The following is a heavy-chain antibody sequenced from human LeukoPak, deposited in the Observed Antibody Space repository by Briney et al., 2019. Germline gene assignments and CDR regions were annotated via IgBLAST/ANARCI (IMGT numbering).Heavy chain of an antibody. D-gene: IGHD3-22*01. CDR3: ARVGYDSSGYYATTGYYGMDV. Sequence: SGTLSLTCAVSGGSISSSNWWSWVRQPPGKGLEWIGEIYRSGSTNYNPSLKSRVTISVDKSKNQFSLKLSSVTAADTAVYYCARVGYDSSGYYATTGYYGMDVWGQGTTVTVSS. CDR1: GGSISSSNW. J-gene: IGHJ6*02. CDR2: IYRSGST. V-gene: IGHV4-4*02.